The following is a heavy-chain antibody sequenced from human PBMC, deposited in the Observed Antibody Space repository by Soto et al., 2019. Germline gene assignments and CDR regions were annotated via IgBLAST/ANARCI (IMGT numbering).Heavy chain of an antibody. Sequence: PSETLSLTCAVSAGSISSSSYYWGWIRQPPGKGLEWIGSIYYSGSTYYNPSLKSRVTISVDTSKNQFSLKLSSVTAADTAVYYCARLLLWFGELPLYYFDYWGQGTLVTVSS. J-gene: IGHJ4*02. CDR3: ARLLLWFGELPLYYFDY. CDR2: IYYSGST. V-gene: IGHV4-39*01. CDR1: AGSISSSSYY. D-gene: IGHD3-10*01.